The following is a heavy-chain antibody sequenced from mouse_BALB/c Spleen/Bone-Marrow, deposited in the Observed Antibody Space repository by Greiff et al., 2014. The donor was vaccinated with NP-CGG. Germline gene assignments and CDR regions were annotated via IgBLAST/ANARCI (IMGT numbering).Heavy chain of an antibody. V-gene: IGHV2-2*02. CDR2: IWSGGST. D-gene: IGHD1-1*01. Sequence: VQLQESGPGLVQPSQSLSITCTVSGFSLTTYGVHWVRQSPGKGLEWLGVIWSGGSTDYNAAFMSRLSISKDNSKSQVFFKMNSLQANDTAIYYCARINYGSRRYWYFDVWGAGTTVTVSP. CDR3: ARINYGSRRYWYFDV. CDR1: GFSLTTYG. J-gene: IGHJ1*01.